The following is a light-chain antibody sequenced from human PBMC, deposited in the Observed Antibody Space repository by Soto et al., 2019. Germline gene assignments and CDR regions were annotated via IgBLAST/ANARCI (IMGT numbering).Light chain of an antibody. CDR1: ESIGTW. Sequence: DIQMTQSPSTLSASVGDRVTITCRASESIGTWLAWYQQKPGKAPNLLIYDASSLQSGVPSRFSGRGSGTEFTLTISSLQPGDFATYYCQHYNTYPWTFGQGTKVDIK. J-gene: IGKJ1*01. V-gene: IGKV1-5*01. CDR2: DAS. CDR3: QHYNTYPWT.